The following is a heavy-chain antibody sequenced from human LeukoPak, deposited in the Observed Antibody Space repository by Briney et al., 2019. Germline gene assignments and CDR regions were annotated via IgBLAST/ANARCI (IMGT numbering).Heavy chain of an antibody. CDR3: ARDGGAAGGKALDY. V-gene: IGHV4-61*02. Sequence: PSETLSLTCTVSGGSISSGSYYWSWIRQPAGKGLEWIGRIYTSGSTNYNPSLKSRVTISLDTSKDQFSLKLSSVTAADTAVYYCARDGGAAGGKALDYWGQGTLVTVSS. J-gene: IGHJ4*02. CDR1: GGSISSGSYY. CDR2: IYTSGST. D-gene: IGHD6-13*01.